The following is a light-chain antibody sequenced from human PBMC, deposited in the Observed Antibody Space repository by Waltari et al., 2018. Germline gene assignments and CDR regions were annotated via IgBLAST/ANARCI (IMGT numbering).Light chain of an antibody. CDR3: QQANTFPYT. CDR1: QDVSNW. J-gene: IGKJ2*01. CDR2: AAS. V-gene: IGKV1-12*01. Sequence: GDRVTITCRASQDVSNWLAWYQQKPGKAPKFLIYAASSLQRGVPSRFSGSGSGTDFTLTISSPQPDDFATYYCQQANTFPYTFGQGTKVEIK.